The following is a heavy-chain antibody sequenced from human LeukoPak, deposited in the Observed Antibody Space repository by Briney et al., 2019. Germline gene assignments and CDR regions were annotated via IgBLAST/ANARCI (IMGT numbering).Heavy chain of an antibody. Sequence: ASVKVSCKASGYTFTGYYMHWVRQAPGQGLEWMGWINPDNGGTNYAQRFQGRVTMTRDTSIGTAYMELSSLRSDDTAVYYCARVRSDSYYAPNFDFWGQGTLVTVSS. CDR2: INPDNGGT. CDR3: ARVRSDSYYAPNFDF. D-gene: IGHD3-16*01. V-gene: IGHV1-2*02. J-gene: IGHJ4*02. CDR1: GYTFTGYY.